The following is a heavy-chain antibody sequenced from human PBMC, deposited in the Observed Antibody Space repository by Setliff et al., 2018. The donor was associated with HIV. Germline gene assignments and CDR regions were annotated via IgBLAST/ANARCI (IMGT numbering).Heavy chain of an antibody. D-gene: IGHD2-15*01. CDR2: ISSSGSTI. CDR1: GFTFSSYD. CDR3: AREQFDCSGGSCYYPPMYWYFDL. V-gene: IGHV3-48*03. Sequence: LRLSCAASGFTFSSYDMNWVRQAPGKGLEWVSYISSSGSTIYYADSVKGRFTISRDNAKNSLYLQMNSLRAEDTAGYYCAREQFDCSGGSCYYPPMYWYFDLWGRGTLVTVSS. J-gene: IGHJ2*01.